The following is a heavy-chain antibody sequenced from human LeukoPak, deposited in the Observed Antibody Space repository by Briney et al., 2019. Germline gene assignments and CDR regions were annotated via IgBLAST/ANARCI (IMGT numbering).Heavy chain of an antibody. J-gene: IGHJ4*02. D-gene: IGHD3-22*01. V-gene: IGHV3-23*01. CDR2: ISASGGST. CDR1: GFTFSNYA. Sequence: PGGSLRLSCAASGFTFSNYAMTWVRQAPGKGLEWVSSISASGGSTYYADSVKGRFTISRDNSKNTLYLQMNSLRAEDTAVYYCGSLKSSDYIIEHWGQGTLVTVSS. CDR3: GSLKSSDYIIEH.